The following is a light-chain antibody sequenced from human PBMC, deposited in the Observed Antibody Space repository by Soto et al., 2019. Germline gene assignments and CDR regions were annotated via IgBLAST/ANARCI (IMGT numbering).Light chain of an antibody. CDR3: QQYNNRWP. Sequence: EIVMTQSPATLSVSPGERATLSCRASQSVSNNLAWYQKKPGQAPRLLIYGASTRATGIPARFSGSGSGTEFTLTISSLQSEDFAFYYCQQYNNRWPVGQGTRVDIK. V-gene: IGKV3-15*01. J-gene: IGKJ1*01. CDR2: GAS. CDR1: QSVSNN.